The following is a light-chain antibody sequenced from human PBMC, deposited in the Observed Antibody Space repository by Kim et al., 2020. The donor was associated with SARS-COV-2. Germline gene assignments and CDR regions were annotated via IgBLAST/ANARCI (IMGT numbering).Light chain of an antibody. CDR2: DAS. CDR3: QQYNSYPYT. J-gene: IGKJ2*01. Sequence: SASVGDRVTITCRASQSISSWLAWYQQKPGKAPKLLIYDASSLESGVPSRFSGSGSGTEFTLTISSLQPDDFATYYCQQYNSYPYTFGQGTTLATK. CDR1: QSISSW. V-gene: IGKV1-5*01.